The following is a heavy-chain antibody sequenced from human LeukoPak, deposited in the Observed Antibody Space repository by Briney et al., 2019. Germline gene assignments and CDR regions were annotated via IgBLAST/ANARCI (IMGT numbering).Heavy chain of an antibody. CDR1: GFTFGSYA. J-gene: IGHJ6*03. CDR2: VSGSGGTA. CDR3: ARDSSSSRYYYMDV. D-gene: IGHD6-6*01. V-gene: IGHV3-23*01. Sequence: PGGSLRLSCAASGFTFGSYAMTWVRQAPGKGREWVSYVSGSGGTAKYADFLKGRFTISRDNSKNTVYLQMDRLRAEDTAVYYCARDSSSSRYYYMDVWGKGTTVTVSS.